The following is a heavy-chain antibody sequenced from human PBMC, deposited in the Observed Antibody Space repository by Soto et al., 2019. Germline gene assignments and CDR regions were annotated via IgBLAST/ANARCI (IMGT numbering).Heavy chain of an antibody. Sequence: SETLSLTCTVSGGSISSYYWSWIRQPPGKGLEWIGYIYYSGSTNYNPSLKSRVTISVDTSKNQFSLKLSSVTAADTAVYYCARHSNCQNSGSGNWFDPWGQGTLVTVSS. D-gene: IGHD4-4*01. CDR3: ARHSNCQNSGSGNWFDP. CDR2: IYYSGST. CDR1: GGSISSYY. J-gene: IGHJ5*02. V-gene: IGHV4-59*08.